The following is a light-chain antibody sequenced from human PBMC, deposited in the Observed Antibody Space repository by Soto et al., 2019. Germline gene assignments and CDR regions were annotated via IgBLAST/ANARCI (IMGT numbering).Light chain of an antibody. V-gene: IGKV2-28*01. CDR2: LGS. CDR1: QSRLHSNGYNY. CDR3: MQALQAQLT. J-gene: IGKJ4*01. Sequence: DSVMTQSPLCLPVTPGEPASISCRSSQSRLHSNGYNYLDRYLQKPGQSPQLLIYLGSNRASGVPDRFSGSGSSTDFTLKISRVEAEDVGFYYCMQALQAQLTFGGGTKEEIK.